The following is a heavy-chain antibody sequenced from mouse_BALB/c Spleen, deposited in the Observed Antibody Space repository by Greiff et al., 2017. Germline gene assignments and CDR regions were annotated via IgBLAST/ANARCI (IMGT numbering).Heavy chain of an antibody. CDR2: ISNGGGST. J-gene: IGHJ3*01. Sequence: EVMLVESGGGLVQPGGSLKLSCAASGFTFSSYTMSWVRQTPEKRLEWVAYISNGGGSTYYPDTVKGRFTISRDNAKNTLYLQMSSLKSEDTAMYYCARPPYYGNYVPFAYWGQGTLVTVSA. CDR3: ARPPYYGNYVPFAY. CDR1: GFTFSSYT. D-gene: IGHD2-10*01. V-gene: IGHV5-12-2*01.